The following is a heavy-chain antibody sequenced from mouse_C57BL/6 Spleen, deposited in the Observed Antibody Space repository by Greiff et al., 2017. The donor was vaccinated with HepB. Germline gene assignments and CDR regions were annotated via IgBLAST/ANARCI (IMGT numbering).Heavy chain of an antibody. V-gene: IGHV1-80*01. D-gene: IGHD1-1*01. Sequence: VQLQQSGAELVKPGASVKISCKASGYAFSSYWMNWVKQRPGKGLEWIGQIYPGDGDTNYNGKFKGKATLTADKSSSTAYMQLSSLTSADSAVYFCARHYYGPLFAYWGQGTLVTVSA. CDR2: IYPGDGDT. CDR1: GYAFSSYW. J-gene: IGHJ3*01. CDR3: ARHYYGPLFAY.